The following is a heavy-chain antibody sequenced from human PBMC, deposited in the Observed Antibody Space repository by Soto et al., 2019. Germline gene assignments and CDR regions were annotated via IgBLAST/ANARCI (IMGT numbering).Heavy chain of an antibody. CDR3: ARGHHSLDV. CDR1: GFTFSDHY. D-gene: IGHD4-4*01. Sequence: QAQLVESGGGLAKPGGSLWLSCADSGFTFSDHYMSWIRQAPGKGLEWISYINPSGTNTDYAESVKGRFTISRDNAENSLYLQMNSLRAEDTALYYCARGHHSLDVWGQGATVTVSS. V-gene: IGHV3-11*06. CDR2: INPSGTNT. J-gene: IGHJ6*02.